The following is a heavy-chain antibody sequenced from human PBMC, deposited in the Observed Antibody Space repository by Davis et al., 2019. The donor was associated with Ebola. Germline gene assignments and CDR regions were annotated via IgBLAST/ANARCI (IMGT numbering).Heavy chain of an antibody. CDR2: ISSSSSYI. CDR1: GFTFSSYG. D-gene: IGHD5-18*01. Sequence: GGSLRLSCAASGFTFSSYGMHWARQAPGKGLEWVSSISSSSSYIYYADSVKGRFTISRHNSKNTLYLQMNSLRAEDTAVYYCARGLYPDTAMGLDYWGQGTLVTVSS. J-gene: IGHJ4*02. CDR3: ARGLYPDTAMGLDY. V-gene: IGHV3-21*04.